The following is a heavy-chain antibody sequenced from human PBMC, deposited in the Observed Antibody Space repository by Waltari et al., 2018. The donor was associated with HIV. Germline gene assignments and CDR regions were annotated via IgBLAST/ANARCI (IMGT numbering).Heavy chain of an antibody. V-gene: IGHV3-74*01. CDR1: GLTFSSYW. CDR3: ARETGYYYDSSGGGGY. Sequence: EVQLVESGGGLVQPGGSLSLSCAASGLTFSSYWLKWVRQTTGKGLVWVSRINSDGISTSYSDSVKGRFTISRDNAKNTLYLQMNSLRAEDTAVYYCARETGYYYDSSGGGGYWGQGTLVTVSS. J-gene: IGHJ4*02. CDR2: INSDGIST. D-gene: IGHD3-22*01.